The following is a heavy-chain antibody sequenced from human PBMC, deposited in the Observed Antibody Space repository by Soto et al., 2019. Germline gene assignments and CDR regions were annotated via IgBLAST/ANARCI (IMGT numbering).Heavy chain of an antibody. V-gene: IGHV2-5*02. CDR3: AHRRSYCSGGSCYSGFDY. CDR1: GFSLSTSGVG. Sequence: QITLKESGPTLVKPTQTLTLTCTFSGFSLSTSGVGVGWIRQPPGKALEWLALIYWDDDKRYSPSLKSRLTITKXPXNXQVXLTMTNMDPVDTATYYCAHRRSYCSGGSCYSGFDYWGQGTLVTVSS. CDR2: IYWDDDK. J-gene: IGHJ4*02. D-gene: IGHD2-15*01.